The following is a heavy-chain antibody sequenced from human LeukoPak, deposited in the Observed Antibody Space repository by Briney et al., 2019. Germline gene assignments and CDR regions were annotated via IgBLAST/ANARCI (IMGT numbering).Heavy chain of an antibody. CDR3: ATDSPKGYLTVDY. V-gene: IGHV1-46*01. CDR1: GYTFSSHY. D-gene: IGHD3-16*02. J-gene: IGHJ4*02. Sequence: ASVKASCKASGYTFSSHYMHWVRQAPGQGLEWMGVISPSGDATLYAQKFQGRVTMTRDTSTSTLYMDLSSLRSEDTAVYYCATDSPKGYLTVDYWGQGTLVTVSS. CDR2: ISPSGDAT.